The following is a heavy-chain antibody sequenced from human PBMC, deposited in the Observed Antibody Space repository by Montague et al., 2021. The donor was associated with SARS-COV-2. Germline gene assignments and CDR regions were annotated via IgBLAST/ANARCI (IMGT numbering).Heavy chain of an antibody. V-gene: IGHV3-23*01. CDR2: ISGSGGST. D-gene: IGHD6-6*01. J-gene: IGHJ4*02. CDR3: ARYSSSSTTPFDY. Sequence: CAASGSIFSSYAMSWVRQAPGKGPEWVSAISGSGGSTYFADSVKCRFTISRDNSKNTLYLQMHSLRAEDTAVYYCARYSSSSTTPFDYWGQGTLVTVSS. CDR1: GSIFSSYA.